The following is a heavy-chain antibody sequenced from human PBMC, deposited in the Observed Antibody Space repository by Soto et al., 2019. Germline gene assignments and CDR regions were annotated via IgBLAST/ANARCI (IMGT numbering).Heavy chain of an antibody. V-gene: IGHV1-18*01. CDR3: AREMPGYCSNSACLPGY. D-gene: IGHD2-2*03. Sequence: QVQLVQSGPEVKKPGASVKVSCKASGYTFTDFGLIWVRQAPGQGPEWMGWISAYYGSTNYAQKFQDRVTMTRDTSTTTVYMELRSLRSDDTAMYYCAREMPGYCSNSACLPGYWGQGTQVTVSS. J-gene: IGHJ4*02. CDR2: ISAYYGST. CDR1: GYTFTDFG.